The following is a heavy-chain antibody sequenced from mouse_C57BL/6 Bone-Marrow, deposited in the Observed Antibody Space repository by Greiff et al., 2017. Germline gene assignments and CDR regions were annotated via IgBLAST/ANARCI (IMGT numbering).Heavy chain of an antibody. J-gene: IGHJ4*01. CDR2: INPYNGGT. Sequence: VQLQQPGPVLVKPGASVKMSCKASGYTFTDYYMNWVKQSHGKSLEWIGVINPYNGGTSYNQKFKGKATLTVDKSSSTAYMELNSLTSEDSAVXYCARRAYYYYAMDYWGQGTSVTVSS. CDR1: GYTFTDYY. CDR3: ARRAYYYYAMDY. V-gene: IGHV1-19*01.